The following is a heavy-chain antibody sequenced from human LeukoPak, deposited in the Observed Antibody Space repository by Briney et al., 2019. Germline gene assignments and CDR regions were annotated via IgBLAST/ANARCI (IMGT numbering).Heavy chain of an antibody. Sequence: GGSLRLYCAASGFTFSNYAMSWVRQAPGKGLEWVSGLSGSGVNTYYADSVKGRFTISRDNSKNTLYLQMNSLRAEDTAVYYCAKDLAYSNYDLKYGMDVWGQGTTVTVSS. CDR2: LSGSGVNT. J-gene: IGHJ6*02. D-gene: IGHD4-11*01. V-gene: IGHV3-23*01. CDR3: AKDLAYSNYDLKYGMDV. CDR1: GFTFSNYA.